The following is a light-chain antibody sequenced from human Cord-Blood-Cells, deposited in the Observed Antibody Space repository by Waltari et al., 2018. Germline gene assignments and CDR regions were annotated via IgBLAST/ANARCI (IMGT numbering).Light chain of an antibody. J-gene: IGLJ1*01. CDR3: NSRDSSGNHYV. Sequence: SSELTQDPAVSVALGQTVRITCHGDSLSSHYASWYQQKPGQAPVLVIYGKNNRPSGIPDRFSGSSSGNTASLTITGAQAEDEADYYCNSRDSSGNHYVFGTGTKVTVL. CDR2: GKN. V-gene: IGLV3-19*01. CDR1: SLSSHY.